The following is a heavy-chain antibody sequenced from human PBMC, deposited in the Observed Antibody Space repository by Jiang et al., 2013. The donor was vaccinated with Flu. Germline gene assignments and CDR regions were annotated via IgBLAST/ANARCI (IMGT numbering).Heavy chain of an antibody. CDR3: ARLGARRGSVP. D-gene: IGHD4/OR15-4a*01. V-gene: IGHV4-39*01. J-gene: IGHJ5*02. CDR1: GGSISSSSYY. Sequence: SGPGLVKPSETLSLTCTVSGGSISSSSYYWGWIRQPPGKGLEWIGSIYYSGSTYYNPSLKSRVTISVDTSKNQFSLKLSSVTAADTAVYYCARLGARRGSVPWGQGTLVTVSS. CDR2: IYYSGST.